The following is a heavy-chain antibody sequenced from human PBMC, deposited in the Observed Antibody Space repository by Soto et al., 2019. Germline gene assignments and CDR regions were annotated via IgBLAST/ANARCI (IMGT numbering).Heavy chain of an antibody. J-gene: IGHJ3*02. V-gene: IGHV3-74*01. D-gene: IGHD3-10*01. Sequence: GGSLRLSCAASGFNFGPFWMHWVRQVPGKGLEWVSHINSDGSTIVYADSVKGRFTISRDNAKSTLFLQMNSLRVEDTAVYYCARDRGYPDSFYIWGQGTMVTVSS. CDR3: ARDRGYPDSFYI. CDR1: GFNFGPFW. CDR2: INSDGSTI.